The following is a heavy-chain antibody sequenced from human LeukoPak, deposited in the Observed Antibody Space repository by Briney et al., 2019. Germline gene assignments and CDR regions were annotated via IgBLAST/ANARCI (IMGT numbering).Heavy chain of an antibody. CDR2: IYTTGYT. CDR3: ASGSARGNWFDP. V-gene: IGHV4-61*02. CDR1: GDSISSGSYY. Sequence: PSQTLSLTCTVSGDSISSGSYYWSWIRQPAGKELEWIGRIYTTGYTNYNPSLKSRVTISVDTSKNQFSLRLTSVTAADTAVYYCASGSARGNWFDPWGQGTLVTVSS. D-gene: IGHD3-10*01. J-gene: IGHJ5*02.